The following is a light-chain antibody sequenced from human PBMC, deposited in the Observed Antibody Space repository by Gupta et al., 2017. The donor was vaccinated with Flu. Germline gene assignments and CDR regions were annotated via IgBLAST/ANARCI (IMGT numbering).Light chain of an antibody. CDR2: TNN. V-gene: IGLV1-44*01. CDR1: TSNLGRNN. J-gene: IGLJ3*02. CDR3: AAWDDSLSGGV. Sequence: QSLLTQPPSVSGAPGPRVTISCSGSTSNLGRNNVNWYQQLPGSAPRVLIYTNNQRPSAVPDRFTGSKSDTAASLAITGLRSEDEADYFCAAWDDSLSGGVFGGGTKLTVL.